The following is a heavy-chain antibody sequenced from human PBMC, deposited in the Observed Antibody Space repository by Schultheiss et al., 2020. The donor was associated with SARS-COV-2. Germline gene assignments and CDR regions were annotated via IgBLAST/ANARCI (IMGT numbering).Heavy chain of an antibody. D-gene: IGHD4/OR15-4a*01. CDR3: ARGYGAANGMDV. V-gene: IGHV4-59*01. Sequence: SETLSLTCTVSGGSISSYSWSWIRQPPGKGLEWIGYIYYGGSTNYNPSLKSRVTISGDTSRKQFSLKLSSVTAADTAVYYCARGYGAANGMDVWGQGTAVTVSS. CDR1: GGSISSYS. CDR2: IYYGGST. J-gene: IGHJ6*02.